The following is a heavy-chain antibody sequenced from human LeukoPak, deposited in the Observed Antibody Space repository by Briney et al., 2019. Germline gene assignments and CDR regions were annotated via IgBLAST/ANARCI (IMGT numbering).Heavy chain of an antibody. CDR2: IYYSGST. CDR3: ARDLPIVI. D-gene: IGHD3-10*01. CDR1: GGSISSYY. V-gene: IGHV4-59*01. Sequence: PSETLSLTCTVSGGSISSYYWSWIRQPSGKGLEWIGYIYYSGSTNYNPSLKSRVTISVDTSKNQFSLKLSSVTAADTAVYYCARDLPIVIWGQGTLVTVSS. J-gene: IGHJ4*02.